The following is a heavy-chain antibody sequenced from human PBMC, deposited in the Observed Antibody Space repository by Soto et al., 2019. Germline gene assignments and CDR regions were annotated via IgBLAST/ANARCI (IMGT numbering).Heavy chain of an antibody. V-gene: IGHV1-69*08. CDR1: GGTFSSYT. CDR3: AREDDGIPFDY. Sequence: QVQLVQSGAEVKKPGSSVKVSCKASGGTFSSYTISWVRQAPGRGLEWMGRIIPILGIANYAQKFQGRVTITADKSTSTAYMELSSLRSEDTAVYYCAREDDGIPFDYWGQGTLVTVSS. CDR2: IIPILGIA. J-gene: IGHJ4*02. D-gene: IGHD1-1*01.